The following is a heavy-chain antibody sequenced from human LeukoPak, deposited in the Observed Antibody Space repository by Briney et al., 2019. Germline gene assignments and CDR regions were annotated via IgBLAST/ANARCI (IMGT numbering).Heavy chain of an antibody. V-gene: IGHV5-51*01. D-gene: IGHD5/OR15-5a*01. Sequence: GESLKISCTASGYIFTNYWVGWVRQVPGKGLDWMGIIYPADSNTKYSPSVQGQVTISVDRAINTTYLQWSSLMASDTAIYYCARHAEDAVSILDFWGQGTLVTVSS. CDR3: ARHAEDAVSILDF. CDR2: IYPADSNT. J-gene: IGHJ4*02. CDR1: GYIFTNYW.